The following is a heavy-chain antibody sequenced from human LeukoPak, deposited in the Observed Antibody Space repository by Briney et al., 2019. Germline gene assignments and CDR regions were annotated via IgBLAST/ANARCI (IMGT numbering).Heavy chain of an antibody. J-gene: IGHJ4*02. CDR1: GFTFSTYP. CDR2: ISGSGGDT. CDR3: ATSSGWYPKYFDY. V-gene: IGHV3-23*01. Sequence: GGSLRLSCAASGFTFSTYPMSWVRQAPGKGLEWVSAISGSGGDTYYADSVKGRFTISRDNSKNTLYLQMNSLRAEDTALYYCATSSGWYPKYFDYWGQGTLVTISS. D-gene: IGHD6-19*01.